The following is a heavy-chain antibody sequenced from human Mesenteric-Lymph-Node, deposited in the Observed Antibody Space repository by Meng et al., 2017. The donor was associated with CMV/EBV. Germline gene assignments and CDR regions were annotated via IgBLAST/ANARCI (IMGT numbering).Heavy chain of an antibody. D-gene: IGHD2-2*02. Sequence: SETLSLTCTVSGGSISSSSYYWSWIRQPPGKGLEWIGSIYYSGSTYYNPSLKSRVTISVDTSKNQFSLKLSSVTAADTAVYYCARGGVVPAAIRVHWFDPWGQGTLVTVSS. V-gene: IGHV4-39*07. J-gene: IGHJ5*02. CDR1: GGSISSSSYY. CDR3: ARGGVVPAAIRVHWFDP. CDR2: IYYSGST.